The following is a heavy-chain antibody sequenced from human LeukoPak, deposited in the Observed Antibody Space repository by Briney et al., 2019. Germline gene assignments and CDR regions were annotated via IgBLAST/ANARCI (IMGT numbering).Heavy chain of an antibody. Sequence: GASVKVSCKASGYTFTGYYMHWVRQAPGQGLEWMRWINPNSGGTNYAQKFQGRVTMTRDTSISTAYMELSRLRSDDTAVYYCARVKSGSGYTDAFDIWGQGTMATVSS. V-gene: IGHV1-2*02. J-gene: IGHJ3*02. CDR1: GYTFTGYY. CDR3: ARVKSGSGYTDAFDI. CDR2: INPNSGGT. D-gene: IGHD3-3*01.